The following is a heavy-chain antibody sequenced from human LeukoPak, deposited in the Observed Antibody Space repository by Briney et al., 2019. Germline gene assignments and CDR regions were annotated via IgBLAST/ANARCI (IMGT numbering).Heavy chain of an antibody. D-gene: IGHD5-18*01. J-gene: IGHJ4*02. V-gene: IGHV5-51*01. Sequence: GESLKISCQASGYRFTNYWIGWVRQMPGKGLEWMGITYPTDSDTRYSPSFQGQVTISIDKSISTAYLQWSSLKASDTAMYYCARYPADTAMVRGDFDYWGQGTLVTVSS. CDR3: ARYPADTAMVRGDFDY. CDR1: GYRFTNYW. CDR2: TYPTDSDT.